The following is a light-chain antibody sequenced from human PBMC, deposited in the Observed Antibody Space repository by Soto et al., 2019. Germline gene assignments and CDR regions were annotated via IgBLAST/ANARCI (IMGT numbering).Light chain of an antibody. J-gene: IGKJ1*01. CDR1: QEISNY. V-gene: IGKV1-27*01. Sequence: DIQITQSPSSLSASVGDRVTITCRASQEISNYLAWYQQKPGKVPKLLIYAASTLQSGVPSRFSGSGSGTDFTRTISSLQPEDVATYYCQQYSSAPWTFGQGTKVEVK. CDR3: QQYSSAPWT. CDR2: AAS.